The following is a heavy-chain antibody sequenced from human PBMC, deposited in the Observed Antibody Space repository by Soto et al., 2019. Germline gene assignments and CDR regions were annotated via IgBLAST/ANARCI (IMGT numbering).Heavy chain of an antibody. Sequence: SETPAVTCAVSGCSIGDVGLSWGCIGQHPGGGLECIGYIYHSGTFLKSPSLMTCLTMSLDMSNNQFSLTLNSMTAADTAVYYCARAQFYSGSGNYNNLMFDAWGQGIQVTVS. V-gene: IGHV4-30-2*01. J-gene: IGHJ5*02. CDR1: GCSIGDVGLS. CDR3: ARAQFYSGSGNYNNLMFDA. CDR2: IYHSGTF. D-gene: IGHD3-10*01.